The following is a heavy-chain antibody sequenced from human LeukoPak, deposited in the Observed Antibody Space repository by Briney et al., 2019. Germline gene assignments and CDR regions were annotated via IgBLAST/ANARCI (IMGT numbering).Heavy chain of an antibody. Sequence: ASVKVSCKAFGYTFTSNYMHWVRQAPGQGPGWMGVISPSGGSTTYAQKFQGRVTLTRDMSTSTDYLELSSLRSEDTAVYYCAKDRERYFDWLLLFDYWGQGTLVTVSS. D-gene: IGHD3-9*01. CDR3: AKDRERYFDWLLLFDY. J-gene: IGHJ4*02. CDR1: GYTFTSNY. V-gene: IGHV1-46*01. CDR2: ISPSGGST.